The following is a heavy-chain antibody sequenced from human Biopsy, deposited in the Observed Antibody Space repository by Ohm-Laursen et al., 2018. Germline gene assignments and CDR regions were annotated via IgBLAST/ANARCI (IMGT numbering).Heavy chain of an antibody. D-gene: IGHD2-8*01. Sequence: ASVKVSCKVSSYTFTDYNIHWMRQAPGQGLEWLGYINCKTGATNYAQKFQGTVTTTRDTSISTAYLALGSLRSADTAIYYCARDPLNGHKHFDYWGQGSLVTVSS. CDR1: SYTFTDYN. CDR2: INCKTGAT. V-gene: IGHV1-2*02. J-gene: IGHJ4*02. CDR3: ARDPLNGHKHFDY.